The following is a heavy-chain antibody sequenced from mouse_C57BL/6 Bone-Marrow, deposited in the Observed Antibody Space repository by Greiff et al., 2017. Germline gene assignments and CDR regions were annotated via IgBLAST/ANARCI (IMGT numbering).Heavy chain of an antibody. CDR2: IYPGGGYT. J-gene: IGHJ4*01. V-gene: IGHV1-63*01. CDR3: ARIYYGKGYAMDY. CDR1: GYTFTNYW. Sequence: VQLQQSGAELVRPGTSVKMSCKASGYTFTNYWIGWAKQRPGHGLEWIGDIYPGGGYTNYNEKFKGKATLTADKSSSTAYMQFSSLTSEDSAIYYSARIYYGKGYAMDYWGQGTSVTVSS. D-gene: IGHD2-1*01.